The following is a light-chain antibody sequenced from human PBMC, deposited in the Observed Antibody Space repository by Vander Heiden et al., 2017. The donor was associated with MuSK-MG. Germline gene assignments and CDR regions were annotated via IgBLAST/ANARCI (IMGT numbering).Light chain of an antibody. V-gene: IGKV3-20*01. CDR2: GAS. CDR1: QSVSSTY. CDR3: QQYVSSPYT. J-gene: IGKJ2*01. Sequence: SFSPGERATLSCRASQSVSSTYLAWYQQKPGQAPRLLIYGASTRATGIPDRFSGSGSGTDFTLTISRLEPEDCAVYYCQQYVSSPYTFGQGTKLXIK.